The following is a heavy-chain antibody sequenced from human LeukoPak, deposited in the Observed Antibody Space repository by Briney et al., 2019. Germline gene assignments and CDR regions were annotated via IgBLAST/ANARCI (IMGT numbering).Heavy chain of an antibody. V-gene: IGHV4-59*01. J-gene: IGHJ6*02. CDR1: GGSISNYY. CDR3: ARVGGSGSYYYAMDV. CDR2: IYYSGTT. Sequence: SETLSLTCTVSGGSISNYYWAWIRQPPGKGLEWIGYIYYSGTTNYNPSLKSRVAISVDTSKNQFSLKLSSVTAADTAVYYCARVGGSGSYYYAMDVWGQGTTVTVSS. D-gene: IGHD3-10*01.